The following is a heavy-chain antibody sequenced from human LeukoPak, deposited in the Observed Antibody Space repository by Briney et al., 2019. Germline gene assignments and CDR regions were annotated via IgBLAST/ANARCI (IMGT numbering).Heavy chain of an antibody. V-gene: IGHV3-48*02. CDR1: GFSFSSYS. CDR2: INSSSSII. Sequence: PVGSLSLSCAPSGFSFSSYSMNWVRQATGKGLDWVPYINSSSSIIYYADSVKGRFTISRDNGKNSLYLQMNSLRDEDTAVYYCARVNDATGSMGYWGQGTLVTVSS. J-gene: IGHJ4*02. CDR3: ARVNDATGSMGY. D-gene: IGHD3-9*01.